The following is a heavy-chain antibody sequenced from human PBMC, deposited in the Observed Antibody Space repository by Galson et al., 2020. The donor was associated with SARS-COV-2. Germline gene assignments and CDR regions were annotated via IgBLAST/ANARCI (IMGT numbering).Heavy chain of an antibody. D-gene: IGHD1-26*01. CDR2: ISYDGNDK. Sequence: GESLKISCAASGFTFSRYGMHWVRQAPGKGLEWVAVISYDGNDKYYADSVKGRFTISRDNSKNTLYVQMNSLRPEDTAMYYCAKGDIRYYPPGESWGQGTLVNVSA. J-gene: IGHJ5*02. V-gene: IGHV3-30*18. CDR1: GFTFSRYG. CDR3: AKGDIRYYPPGES.